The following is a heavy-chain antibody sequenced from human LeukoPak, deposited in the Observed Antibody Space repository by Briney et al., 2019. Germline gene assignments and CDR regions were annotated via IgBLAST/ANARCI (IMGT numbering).Heavy chain of an antibody. V-gene: IGHV4-59*12. J-gene: IGHJ5*02. D-gene: IGHD2-8*01. CDR1: GGSISSYY. Sequence: PSETLSLTCTVSGGSISSYYWSWIRQPPGKGLEWIGYIYYSGSTNYNPSLKSRVTISVDTSKNQFSLELSSVTAADTAVYFCARLMYDNWFDPWGQGTLVTVSS. CDR2: IYYSGST. CDR3: ARLMYDNWFDP.